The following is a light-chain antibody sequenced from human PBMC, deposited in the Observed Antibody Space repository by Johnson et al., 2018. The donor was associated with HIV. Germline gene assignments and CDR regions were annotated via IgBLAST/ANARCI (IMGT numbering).Light chain of an antibody. CDR1: GSNIGNNY. V-gene: IGLV1-51*02. Sequence: QSVLTQAPSVSAAPGQKVTISCSGNGSNIGNNYVSWYQHLPGTAPKLFIYENNKRPSGIPARFSGSKSGTSATLGITGLQTGDEADYYCGTWDSSLSAYVFGTGTKVTVL. CDR3: GTWDSSLSAYV. CDR2: ENN. J-gene: IGLJ1*01.